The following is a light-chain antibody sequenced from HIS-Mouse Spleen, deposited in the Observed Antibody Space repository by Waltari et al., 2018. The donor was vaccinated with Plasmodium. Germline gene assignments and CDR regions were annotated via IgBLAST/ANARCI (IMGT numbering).Light chain of an antibody. V-gene: IGLV2-8*01. J-gene: IGLJ3*02. CDR3: SSYAGSNNWV. CDR1: TSDVGGYNY. Sequence: SALTQPPSASRSPGQSVPISCTGTTSDVGGYNYVSWYQQHPGKAPKLMIYEVSKRPSGVPDRFSGSKSGNTASLTVSGLQAEDEADYYCSSYAGSNNWVFGGGTKLTVL. CDR2: EVS.